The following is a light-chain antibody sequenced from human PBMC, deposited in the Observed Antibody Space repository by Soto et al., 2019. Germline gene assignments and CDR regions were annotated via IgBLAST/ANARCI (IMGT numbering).Light chain of an antibody. Sequence: EIVLTQSPDTLSLSPGERATLSCRASQSVSSNSFAWYQQKSGQAPRLLIYGASSRASGIPDRFSGSASGTDFILTISRLEPEDFALYYCQQYGTSPRTFGQGTKVEVK. J-gene: IGKJ1*01. CDR2: GAS. CDR1: QSVSSNS. CDR3: QQYGTSPRT. V-gene: IGKV3-20*01.